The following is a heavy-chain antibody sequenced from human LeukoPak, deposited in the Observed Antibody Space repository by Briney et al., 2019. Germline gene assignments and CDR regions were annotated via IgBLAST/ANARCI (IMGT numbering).Heavy chain of an antibody. CDR2: IYSGGST. CDR3: ASSAVAGKRSAFDI. CDR1: GFTVSSNY. Sequence: GGSLRLSCAASGFTVSSNYMSWVRQAPGKGLEWVSVIYSGGSTYYADSVKGRFTISRDNSKNTLYLQMNGLRAEDTAVYYCASSAVAGKRSAFDIWGQGTMVTVSS. D-gene: IGHD6-19*01. V-gene: IGHV3-53*01. J-gene: IGHJ3*02.